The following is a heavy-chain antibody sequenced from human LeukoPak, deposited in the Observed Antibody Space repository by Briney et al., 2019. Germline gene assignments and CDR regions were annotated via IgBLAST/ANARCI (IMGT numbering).Heavy chain of an antibody. V-gene: IGHV1-18*01. CDR2: ISAYHGNT. CDR1: GYTFTSYG. D-gene: IGHD2-15*01. CDR3: ARVYCSGGSCYSSFGGYFDY. J-gene: IGHJ4*02. Sequence: ASVKVSCKASGYTFTSYGISWVRQAPAPGLEGMGWISAYHGNTNYAQKLQGRVTMTTDTSTSTAYMELRSMRSDDTAVYYCARVYCSGGSCYSSFGGYFDYWGQGTLVTVSS.